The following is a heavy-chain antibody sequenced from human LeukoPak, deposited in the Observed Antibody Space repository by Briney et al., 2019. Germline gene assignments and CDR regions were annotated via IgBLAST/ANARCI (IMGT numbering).Heavy chain of an antibody. J-gene: IGHJ6*02. CDR3: ARHSGCSGGSCYYGMDV. Sequence: SETLSLTCTVSGGSISSYYWSWIRQPPGEGLEWIGYIYYSGSTNYNPSLKSRVTISVDTSKNQFSLKLSSVTAADTAVYYCARHSGCSGGSCYYGMDVWGQGTTVTVSS. CDR1: GGSISSYY. D-gene: IGHD2-15*01. CDR2: IYYSGST. V-gene: IGHV4-59*08.